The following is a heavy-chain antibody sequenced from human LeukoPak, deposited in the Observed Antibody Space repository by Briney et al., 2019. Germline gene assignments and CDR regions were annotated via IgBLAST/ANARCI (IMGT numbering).Heavy chain of an antibody. Sequence: PGGSLRLSCAASGFTFSDYYMSWIRQAPGKGLEWVSYISSSGSTIYYADSVKGRFTISRDNAKNSLYLQMNSLRAEDTAVYYCARSTPLVPETFDIWGQGTMVTVSS. J-gene: IGHJ3*02. CDR1: GFTFSDYY. V-gene: IGHV3-11*04. CDR3: ARSTPLVPETFDI. CDR2: ISSSGSTI. D-gene: IGHD6-6*01.